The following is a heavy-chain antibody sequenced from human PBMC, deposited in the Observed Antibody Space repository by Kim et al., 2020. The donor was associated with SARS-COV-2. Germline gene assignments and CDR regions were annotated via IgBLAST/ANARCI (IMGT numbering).Heavy chain of an antibody. V-gene: IGHV3-53*01. CDR3: ARDIRGWLVRGGYYYYYGMDV. CDR2: IYSGGST. Sequence: GGSLRLSCAASGFTVSSNYMSWVRQAPGKGLEWVSVIYSGGSTYYADSVKGRFTISRDNSKNTLYLQMNSLRAEDTAVYYFARDIRGWLVRGGYYYYYGMDVWGQGTTVTVSS. D-gene: IGHD6-19*01. J-gene: IGHJ6*02. CDR1: GFTVSSNY.